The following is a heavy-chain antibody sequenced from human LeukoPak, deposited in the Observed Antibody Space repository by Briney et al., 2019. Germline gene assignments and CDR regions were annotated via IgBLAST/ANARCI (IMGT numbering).Heavy chain of an antibody. CDR3: ARPYYYDSRIDP. CDR2: MYYSGST. CDR1: GGSISSGGYY. Sequence: PSEILSLTCTVSGGSISSGGYYWSWIRQPPGKGLEWIAYMYYSGSTYYNPSLKSRVTMSADTSKNQLSLKLSSVTAADTAVYYCARPYYYDSRIDPWGQGILVTVSS. V-gene: IGHV4-30-4*01. J-gene: IGHJ5*02. D-gene: IGHD3-22*01.